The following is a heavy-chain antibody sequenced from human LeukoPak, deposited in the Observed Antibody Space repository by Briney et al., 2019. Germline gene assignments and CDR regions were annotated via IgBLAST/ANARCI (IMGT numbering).Heavy chain of an antibody. CDR3: ARGDLLRYFDWLLLNAFDI. D-gene: IGHD3-9*01. J-gene: IGHJ3*02. CDR2: ISSSGSTI. V-gene: IGHV3-48*03. CDR1: GFTFSSYE. Sequence: PGGSLRLSCAASGFTFSSYEMNWVRQAPGKGLEWVSYISSSGSTIYYADSVKGRFTISRDNAKNSLYLQMNSLRAEDTAVYYCARGDLLRYFDWLLLNAFDIWGQGTMVTVSS.